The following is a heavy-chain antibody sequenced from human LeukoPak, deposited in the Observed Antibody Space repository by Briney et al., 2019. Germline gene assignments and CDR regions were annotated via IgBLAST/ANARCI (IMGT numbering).Heavy chain of an antibody. CDR1: GGTFISYT. D-gene: IGHD6-19*01. CDR3: ARGVAVASRFDP. J-gene: IGHJ5*02. Sequence: GASVKVSCKASGGTFISYTIFWVRQAPGQGREWMGGIIPIIGKTDYAQKFQGRVTITADKSTSTAYMELSSLRSEDTAVYYCARGVAVASRFDPWGQGTPVTVSS. CDR2: IIPIIGKT. V-gene: IGHV1-69*10.